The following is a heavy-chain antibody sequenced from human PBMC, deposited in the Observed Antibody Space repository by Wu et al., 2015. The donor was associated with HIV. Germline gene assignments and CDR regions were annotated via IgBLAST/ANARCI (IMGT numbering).Heavy chain of an antibody. D-gene: IGHD6-13*01. CDR3: ARKIAAAGRGTGDGWFDP. V-gene: IGHV1-69*12. CDR1: GGTFSSYA. Sequence: QVQLVQSGAEVKKPGSSVKVSCKASGGTFSSYAISWVRQAPGQGLEWMGGIIPIFGTANYAQKFQGRVTITADESTSTAYMELSSLRSEDTAVYYCARKIAAAGRGTGDGWFDPWGQGTLVTVSS. CDR2: IIPIFGTA. J-gene: IGHJ5*02.